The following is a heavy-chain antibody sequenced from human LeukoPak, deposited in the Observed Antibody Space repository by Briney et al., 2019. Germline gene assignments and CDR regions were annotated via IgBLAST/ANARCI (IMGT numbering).Heavy chain of an antibody. V-gene: IGHV3-21*01. J-gene: IGHJ4*02. D-gene: IGHD3-22*01. CDR3: ARARSGYDYQVDY. CDR2: ISSSSTYI. Sequence: GGSLRLSCAASGFIFSSYSMNWVRQAPGKGLEWVSSISSSSTYIYYADSVKGRFTISRDNAKNSLYLQMNSLRAEDTAEYYCARARSGYDYQVDYWGQGTLVTVSS. CDR1: GFIFSSYS.